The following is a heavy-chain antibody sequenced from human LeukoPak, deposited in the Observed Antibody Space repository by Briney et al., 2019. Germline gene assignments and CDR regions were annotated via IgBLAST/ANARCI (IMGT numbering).Heavy chain of an antibody. J-gene: IGHJ4*02. D-gene: IGHD3-22*01. V-gene: IGHV3-23*01. CDR3: AKLAYPTYYYDSSGYYPFDY. CDR1: GFTFSSYA. Sequence: PGGSLRLSCAASGFTFSSYAMSWVRQAPGKGLEWVSAISGSGGSTYYADSVKGRFTISRDNSKNTLYLQMNSLRAEDTAVYYCAKLAYPTYYYDSSGYYPFDYWGQGTLVTVSS. CDR2: ISGSGGST.